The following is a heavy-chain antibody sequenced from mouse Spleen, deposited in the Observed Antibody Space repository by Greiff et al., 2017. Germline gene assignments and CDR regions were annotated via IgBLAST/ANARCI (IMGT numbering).Heavy chain of an antibody. Sequence: EVKLMESGGGLVQPGGSLKLSCAASGFTFSDYYMYWVRQTPEKRLEWVAYISNGGGSTYYPDTVKGRFTISRDNAKNTLYLQMSRLKSEDTAMYYCARHYYGSSYKDAMDYWGQGTSVTVSS. D-gene: IGHD1-1*01. CDR1: GFTFSDYY. CDR3: ARHYYGSSYKDAMDY. V-gene: IGHV5-12*01. CDR2: ISNGGGST. J-gene: IGHJ4*01.